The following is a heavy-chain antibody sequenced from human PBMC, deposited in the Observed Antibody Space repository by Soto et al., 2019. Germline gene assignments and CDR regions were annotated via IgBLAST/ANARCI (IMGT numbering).Heavy chain of an antibody. CDR1: GFTFSSYG. Sequence: QVQLVESGGGVVQPGRSLRLSCAASGFTFSSYGMHWVRQAPGKGLEWVAVISYDGSNKYYADSVKGRFTISRDNSKNTMYLQMNSHRAEDTAVYYCAKDKHDFWSGYSSGYFDYWGQGTLVTVSS. D-gene: IGHD3-3*01. CDR2: ISYDGSNK. V-gene: IGHV3-30*18. J-gene: IGHJ4*02. CDR3: AKDKHDFWSGYSSGYFDY.